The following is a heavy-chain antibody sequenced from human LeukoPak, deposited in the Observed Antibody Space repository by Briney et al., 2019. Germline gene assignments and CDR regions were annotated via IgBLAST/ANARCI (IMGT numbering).Heavy chain of an antibody. CDR3: ARSVGYGRLDYSN. J-gene: IGHJ4*02. D-gene: IGHD5-18*01. CDR1: GGSISSSSYY. CDR2: IYYSGST. Sequence: SETPSLTCTVSGGSISSSSYYWSWIRQPPGKGLKWIGYIYYSGSTNYNPSLKSRVTISVDTSKNQFSLKLSSVTAADTAVYYCARSVGYGRLDYSNWGQGTLVTVSS. V-gene: IGHV4-61*01.